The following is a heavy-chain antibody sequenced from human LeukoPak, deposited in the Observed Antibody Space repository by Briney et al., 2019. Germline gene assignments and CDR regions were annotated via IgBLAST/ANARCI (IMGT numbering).Heavy chain of an antibody. D-gene: IGHD3-10*01. Sequence: ASVKVSCKASGGTFISYAISWVRQAPGQGLEWMGGIIPIFGTANYAQKFQGRVTITADESTSTAYMELSSLRSEDTAVYYCARIGQGYGSGSYYQYNWFDPWGQGTLVTVSS. CDR1: GGTFISYA. CDR3: ARIGQGYGSGSYYQYNWFDP. J-gene: IGHJ5*02. V-gene: IGHV1-69*13. CDR2: IIPIFGTA.